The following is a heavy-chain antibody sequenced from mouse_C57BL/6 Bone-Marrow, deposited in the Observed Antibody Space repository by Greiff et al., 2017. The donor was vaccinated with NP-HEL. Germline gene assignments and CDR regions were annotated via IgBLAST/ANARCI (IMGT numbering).Heavy chain of an antibody. D-gene: IGHD2-3*01. CDR2: IDPENGDT. V-gene: IGHV14-4*01. Sequence: EVQLQQSGAELVRPGASVKLSCTASGFNIKDDYMHWVKQRPEQGLEWIGWIDPENGDTEYASKFQGKATITADTSSNTAYLQLSSLTSEDTAVYYCTTRWLLRYWGQGTTLTVSS. J-gene: IGHJ2*01. CDR3: TTRWLLRY. CDR1: GFNIKDDY.